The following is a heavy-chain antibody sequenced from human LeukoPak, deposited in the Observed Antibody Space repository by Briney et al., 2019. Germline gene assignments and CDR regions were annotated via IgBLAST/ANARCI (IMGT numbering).Heavy chain of an antibody. CDR2: INHSGST. D-gene: IGHD3-9*01. CDR1: GGSFSGYY. Sequence: SETLSLTCAVYGGSFSGYYWSWIRQPPGKGLEWFGEINHSGSTNYNPSLKSRVTISVDTSKNQFSLKLSSVTAADTAVYYCAGKDAYYDILTGYYNSWFDPWGQGTLVTVSS. CDR3: AGKDAYYDILTGYYNSWFDP. J-gene: IGHJ5*02. V-gene: IGHV4-34*01.